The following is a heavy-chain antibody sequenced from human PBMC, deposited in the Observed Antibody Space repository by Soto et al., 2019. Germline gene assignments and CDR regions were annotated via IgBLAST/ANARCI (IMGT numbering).Heavy chain of an antibody. J-gene: IGHJ4*02. CDR1: GFTFSSYW. CDR2: IKQDGSEK. CDR3: AREEGTARGEYYFDY. D-gene: IGHD3-10*01. V-gene: IGHV3-7*01. Sequence: GGSLRFSCAASGFTFSSYWMSWVRQAPGKGLEWVANIKQDGSEKYYVDSVKGRFTISRDNAKNSLYLQMNSLRAEDTAVFYCAREEGTARGEYYFDYWGQGTLVTVSS.